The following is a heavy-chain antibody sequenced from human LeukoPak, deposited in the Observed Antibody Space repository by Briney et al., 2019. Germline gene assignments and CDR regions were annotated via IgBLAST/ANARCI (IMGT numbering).Heavy chain of an antibody. CDR2: IYDSGTT. J-gene: IGHJ4*02. CDR1: RGSIRTYY. V-gene: IGHV4-59*08. D-gene: IGHD6-6*01. CDR3: ARHSSSSPFDY. Sequence: SETLSLTCTVSRGSIRTYYWSWIRQSPGKGLEWIGYIYDSGTTKYNPSLKSRVTISVDTSKNQFSLKLSSVTAADTAVYYCARHSSSSPFDYWGQGTLVTVSS.